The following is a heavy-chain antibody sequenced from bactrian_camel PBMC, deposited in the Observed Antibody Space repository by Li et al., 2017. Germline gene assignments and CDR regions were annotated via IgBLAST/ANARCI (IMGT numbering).Heavy chain of an antibody. CDR1: GYTYSSNC. CDR2: ICTGDDDNT. D-gene: IGHD7*01. Sequence: HVQLVESGGGSVEAGGSLRLSCAASGYTYSSNCMGWFRQFPGKEREGVARICTGDDDNTYYADSVKGRFTMSQDRAKNTVYLQMENLVSGDTALYYCAYDRLMCLTGSPWDDYHTYGQGTQVTVS. J-gene: IGHJ4*01. V-gene: IGHV3S1*01.